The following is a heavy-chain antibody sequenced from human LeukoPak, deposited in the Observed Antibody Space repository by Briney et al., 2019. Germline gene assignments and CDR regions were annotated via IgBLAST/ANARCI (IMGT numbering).Heavy chain of an antibody. CDR1: GFTFSDYY. CDR3: ARDASPTTVTRNYYSYYGLDV. V-gene: IGHV3-11*01. CDR2: ISSSGSTI. Sequence: GGSLRLSCAASGFTFSDYYMSWIRQAPGKGVEWVSYISSSGSTIYYADSVKGRFTISRDNAKNSLYLQMNSLRAEDTAVYYCARDASPTTVTRNYYSYYGLDVWGQGTTVTVSS. J-gene: IGHJ6*02. D-gene: IGHD4-17*01.